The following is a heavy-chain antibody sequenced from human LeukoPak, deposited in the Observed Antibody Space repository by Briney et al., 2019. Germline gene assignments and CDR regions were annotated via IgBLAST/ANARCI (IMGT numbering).Heavy chain of an antibody. CDR1: GYTFTGYY. Sequence: ASVKASCKASGYTFTGYYMHWVRQAPGQGLEWMGWINPNSGGTNYAQKFQGRVTMTRDTSISTAYMELSRLRSDDTAVYYCARGYCSGGSCLFDYWGQGTLVTVSS. V-gene: IGHV1-2*02. CDR2: INPNSGGT. J-gene: IGHJ4*02. CDR3: ARGYCSGGSCLFDY. D-gene: IGHD2-15*01.